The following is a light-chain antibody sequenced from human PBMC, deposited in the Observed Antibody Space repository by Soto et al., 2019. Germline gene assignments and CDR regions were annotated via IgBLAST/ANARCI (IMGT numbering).Light chain of an antibody. V-gene: IGLV2-14*01. CDR3: SSYTSSSPRV. J-gene: IGLJ3*02. CDR2: EVS. Sequence: QSALTQPASVSGSPGQSITISCTGTSSDVGGYNYVSWYQQHPGKAPKLMIYEVSNRPSGVSHRFSGSKSGNTASLTISGLHAEDESDYYCSSYTSSSPRVFGGGTKLTVL. CDR1: SSDVGGYNY.